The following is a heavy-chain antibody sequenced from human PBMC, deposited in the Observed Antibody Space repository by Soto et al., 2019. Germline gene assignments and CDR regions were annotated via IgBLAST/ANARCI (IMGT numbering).Heavy chain of an antibody. CDR1: GYLFTAYS. CDR2: VNPSGGST. V-gene: IGHV1-46*01. J-gene: IGHJ1*01. Sequence: GASVKVSCKASGYLFTAYSMHWVRLAPGQGLEWMGVVNPSGGSTKYAQNFQGRVTMTRDTSTTTIYMELSSLRSDDTAIYYCAREENCSGGTCYSEYFHRWVQGTLVTVSS. D-gene: IGHD2-15*01. CDR3: AREENCSGGTCYSEYFHR.